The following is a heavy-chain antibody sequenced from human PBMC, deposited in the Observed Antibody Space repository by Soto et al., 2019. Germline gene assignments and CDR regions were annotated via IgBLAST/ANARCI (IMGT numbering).Heavy chain of an antibody. CDR3: ARGRTPGRGYSSSWWGPSGAAFDI. J-gene: IGHJ3*02. CDR2: IIPIFGTA. D-gene: IGHD6-13*01. CDR1: GGTFSSYA. Sequence: GASVKVSCKASGGTFSSYAISWVRQAPGQGLEWMGGIIPIFGTANYAQKFQGRVTITADESTSTAYMELSSLRSEDTAVYYCARGRTPGRGYSSSWWGPSGAAFDIWGQGPMVTV. V-gene: IGHV1-69*13.